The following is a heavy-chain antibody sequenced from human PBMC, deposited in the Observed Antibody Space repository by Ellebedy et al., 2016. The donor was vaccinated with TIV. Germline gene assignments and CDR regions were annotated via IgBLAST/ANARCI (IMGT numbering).Heavy chain of an antibody. V-gene: IGHV3-23*01. D-gene: IGHD1-1*01. CDR2: LSPDGDNK. J-gene: IGHJ4*02. CDR1: KFTFSNYA. CDR3: SKNLESGIAVSSD. Sequence: GESLKISCAASKFTFSNYAMSWVRQAPGKGLEWVSTLSPDGDNKYYADSVRGRCTISRDNSQNILYLQLNSLRADDTALYFCSKNLESGIAVSSDWGQGTLVTVSS.